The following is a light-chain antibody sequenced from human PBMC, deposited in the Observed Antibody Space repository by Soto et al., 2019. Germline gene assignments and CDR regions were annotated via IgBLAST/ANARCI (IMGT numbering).Light chain of an antibody. V-gene: IGKV1-27*01. CDR1: QGISNY. J-gene: IGKJ5*01. CDR2: GAS. Sequence: DIQMTQSPSSLSASVGYRVTITCRASQGISNYLAWYQQKPGKVPKLLIYGASTLHSGVPSRFSGSGSGTDFTLTISRLQPGDVATYYCQQANSFPPTFGQGTRREIK. CDR3: QQANSFPPT.